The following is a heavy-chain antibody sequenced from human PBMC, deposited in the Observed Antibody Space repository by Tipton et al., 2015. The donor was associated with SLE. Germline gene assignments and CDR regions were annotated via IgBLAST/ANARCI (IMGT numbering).Heavy chain of an antibody. V-gene: IGHV3-23*01. D-gene: IGHD2-21*01. CDR3: ATSSILWGAGFDY. CDR2: ISGSGGST. J-gene: IGHJ4*02. CDR1: GFTFSSYA. Sequence: SLRLSCAASGFTFSSYAMSWVRQAPGKGLEWVSAISGSGGSTYYADSVKGRFTISRDNSKNTLYLQMNSLRAEDTAVYYCATSSILWGAGFDYWGQGTLVTVSS.